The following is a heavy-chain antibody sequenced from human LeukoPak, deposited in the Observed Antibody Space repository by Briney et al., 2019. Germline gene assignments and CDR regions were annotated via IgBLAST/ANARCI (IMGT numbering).Heavy chain of an antibody. CDR1: GFTFSSFS. V-gene: IGHV3-48*04. CDR3: AKSTNYDILTEFDY. J-gene: IGHJ4*02. CDR2: ISSSSGTI. D-gene: IGHD3-9*01. Sequence: GGSLRLSCAASGFTFSSFSMNWVRQAPGKGLEWVSYISSSSGTIYYADSVKGRFTISRDNAKNSLYLQMNSLRAEDTALYYCAKSTNYDILTEFDYWGQGTLVTVSS.